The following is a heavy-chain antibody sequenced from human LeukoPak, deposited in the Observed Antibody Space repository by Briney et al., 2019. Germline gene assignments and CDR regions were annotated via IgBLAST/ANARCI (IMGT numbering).Heavy chain of an antibody. Sequence: GGSLRLSCAASGFTFSSYSMNWVRQAPGKGLEWVSSISSSSSYIYYADSVKGRFTISRDNAKNSLHLQMNSLRAEDTAVYYCARGDYDILTGYLYFDYWGQGTLVTVSS. D-gene: IGHD3-9*01. CDR1: GFTFSSYS. V-gene: IGHV3-21*01. CDR3: ARGDYDILTGYLYFDY. J-gene: IGHJ4*02. CDR2: ISSSSSYI.